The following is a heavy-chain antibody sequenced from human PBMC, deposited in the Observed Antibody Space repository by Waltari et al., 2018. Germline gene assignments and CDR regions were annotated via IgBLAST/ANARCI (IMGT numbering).Heavy chain of an antibody. CDR3: ATIMTTVTTVLTGFDI. V-gene: IGHV5-51*01. J-gene: IGHJ3*02. Sequence: EVHLVQSGPEVKKPGESLKISCQGSGYSFSSCWIAWVRQMPGKGLEWMGIIYPCDSDTRYNPSFEGQVTISADKSISTAYLQWSSLKDSDTAMYYCATIMTTVTTVLTGFDIWGQGTMVTVSS. D-gene: IGHD4-17*01. CDR1: GYSFSSCW. CDR2: IYPCDSDT.